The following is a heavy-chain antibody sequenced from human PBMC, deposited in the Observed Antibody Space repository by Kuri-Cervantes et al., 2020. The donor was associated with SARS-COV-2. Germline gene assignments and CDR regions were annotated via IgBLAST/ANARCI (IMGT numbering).Heavy chain of an antibody. CDR1: GFTFSSYG. J-gene: IGHJ6*02. Sequence: GESLKISCAASGFTFSSYGMHWVRQAPGKGLEWVAVIWYDGSNKYYADSVKGRFTISRDNSKNTLYLQMNSLRAEDTAVYYCARAPTVTTSYYGMDVWGQGTTVTVSS. CDR3: ARAPTVTTSYYGMDV. V-gene: IGHV3-33*01. D-gene: IGHD4-17*01. CDR2: IWYDGSNK.